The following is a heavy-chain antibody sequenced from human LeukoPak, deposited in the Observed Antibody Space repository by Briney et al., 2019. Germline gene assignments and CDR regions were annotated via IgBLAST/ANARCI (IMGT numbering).Heavy chain of an antibody. Sequence: PSETLSLTCAVYGGSFSGYYWSWIRQPPGKGLEWIGEINHSGSTNYNPSLKSRVTISVDTSKSQFSLKLRSVTAADTAVYYCASLLNVAGYSGHDSDYRGQGTLDTVSS. CDR2: INHSGST. D-gene: IGHD5-12*01. V-gene: IGHV4-34*01. CDR3: ASLLNVAGYSGHDSDY. CDR1: GGSFSGYY. J-gene: IGHJ4*02.